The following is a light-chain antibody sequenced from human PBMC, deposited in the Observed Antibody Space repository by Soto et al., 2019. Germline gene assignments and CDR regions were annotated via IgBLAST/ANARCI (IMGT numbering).Light chain of an antibody. Sequence: QYALTQPPSASGSPGQSVTISCTGTSSDVGGYKYVSWYQQHPGKAPKLMIFEVNKRPSGVPDRFSGSKSGNTASLTASGLKAEDEADYYCSSYAGINNLGVFGTGTKVTVL. CDR1: SSDVGGYKY. CDR3: SSYAGINNLGV. CDR2: EVN. J-gene: IGLJ1*01. V-gene: IGLV2-8*01.